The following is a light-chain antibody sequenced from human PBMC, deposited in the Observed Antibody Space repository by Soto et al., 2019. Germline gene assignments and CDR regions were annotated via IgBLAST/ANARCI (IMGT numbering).Light chain of an antibody. Sequence: DIPMTQSPSSLSASVGDRVTITCRASQSISNYLNWYQQKPGKAPKLLIYAASSLQSGVPSRFSGSGSGTDFTLTISSLQPADFATYSCQQSYTTLFTFGPGTNVDN. CDR2: AAS. V-gene: IGKV1-39*01. CDR3: QQSYTTLFT. CDR1: QSISNY. J-gene: IGKJ3*01.